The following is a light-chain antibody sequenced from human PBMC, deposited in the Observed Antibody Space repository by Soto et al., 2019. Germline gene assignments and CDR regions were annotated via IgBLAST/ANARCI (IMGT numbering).Light chain of an antibody. CDR1: VGDIASTY. Sequence: NFMLTQPHSVSGSPGKTVTISCTRSVGDIASTYVQWFQQRPGSAPKAIIYEDTKRPSGVPDRFSGAVDSSSNSASLTISGLETEDEADYYCQSYDLGNRGVFGGGTKVTVL. J-gene: IGLJ3*02. CDR3: QSYDLGNRGV. V-gene: IGLV6-57*04. CDR2: EDT.